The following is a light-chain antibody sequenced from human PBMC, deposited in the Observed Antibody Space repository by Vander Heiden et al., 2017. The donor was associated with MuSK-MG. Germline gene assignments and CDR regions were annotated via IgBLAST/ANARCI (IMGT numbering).Light chain of an antibody. V-gene: IGKV1-33*01. CDR1: QDIDNY. CDR3: QQDDSLPLT. Sequence: DIQMTQSPSSLAASVGDRVTITCQASQDIDNYLNWYQQKPGKAPKVLIFDASNLEIGVPSRFSGSGSGVHFTFTISSLQPEDFATYYCQQDDSLPLTFGGGTKIEIK. CDR2: DAS. J-gene: IGKJ4*01.